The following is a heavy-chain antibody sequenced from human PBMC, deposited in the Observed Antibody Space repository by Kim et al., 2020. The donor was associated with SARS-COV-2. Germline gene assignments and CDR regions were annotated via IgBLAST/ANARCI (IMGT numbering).Heavy chain of an antibody. V-gene: IGHV3-33*06. J-gene: IGHJ6*02. CDR1: GFTFSSYG. D-gene: IGHD2-15*01. CDR2: IWYDGSNK. CDR3: AKGVVLFPRLLRAEVRNYYGMDV. Sequence: GGSLRLSCAASGFTFSSYGMHWVRQAPGKGLEWVAVIWYDGSNKYYADSVKGRFTISRDNSKNTLYLQMNSLRAEDTAVYYCAKGVVLFPRLLRAEVRNYYGMDVWGQGTTVTVSS.